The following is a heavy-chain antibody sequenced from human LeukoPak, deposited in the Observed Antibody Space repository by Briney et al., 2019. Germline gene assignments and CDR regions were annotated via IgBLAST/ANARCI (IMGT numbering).Heavy chain of an antibody. D-gene: IGHD1-26*01. CDR3: TRVVLVGTTYSYFDY. CDR1: GFTFSSYE. CDR2: ISSSGSTI. J-gene: IGHJ4*02. Sequence: GGSLRLSCAASGFTFSSYEMNWVRQAPGKGLEWVSYISSSGSTIYYADSVKGRFTISRDNAKNSLYLQMNSLKAEDTAVYYCTRVVLVGTTYSYFDYWGQGTLVTVSS. V-gene: IGHV3-48*03.